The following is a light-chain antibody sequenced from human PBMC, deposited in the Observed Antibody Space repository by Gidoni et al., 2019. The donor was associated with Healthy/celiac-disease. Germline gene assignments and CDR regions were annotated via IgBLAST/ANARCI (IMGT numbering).Light chain of an antibody. CDR2: GAS. V-gene: IGKV3-20*01. J-gene: IGKJ5*01. CDR3: QQYGSSRLT. Sequence: EIVLTQSPGTLSLSPGERATLSCRASKSVTSSYLACYQQKPGQAPRLLIYGASSRATGIPDRFSGSGSGTYFPLLISRLEPEDFAVYYCQQYGSSRLTFGQGTRLEIK. CDR1: KSVTSSY.